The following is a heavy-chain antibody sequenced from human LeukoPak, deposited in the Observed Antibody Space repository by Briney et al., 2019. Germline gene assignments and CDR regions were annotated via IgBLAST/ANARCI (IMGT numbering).Heavy chain of an antibody. Sequence: PGGSLRLSCAASGFTFSSAWMIWVRQAPGKGLEWVGRIKSRTDGGITDYAASVKGRFTISRDDSKNTLYLQMNSLQTEDTAVYYCSTSVAGSGSPWGQETLVTVSS. CDR2: IKSRTDGGIT. CDR1: GFTFSSAW. D-gene: IGHD6-19*01. V-gene: IGHV3-15*01. CDR3: STSVAGSGSP. J-gene: IGHJ5*02.